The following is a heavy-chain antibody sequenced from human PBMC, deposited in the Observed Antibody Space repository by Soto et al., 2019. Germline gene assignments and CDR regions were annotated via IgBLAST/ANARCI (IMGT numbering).Heavy chain of an antibody. CDR1: GYSFTSYW. D-gene: IGHD3-3*01. V-gene: IGHV5-51*01. J-gene: IGHJ6*02. CDR2: IYPGDSDT. Sequence: GESLKISCKGSGYSFTSYWIGWVRQMPGKGLEWMGIIYPGDSDTRYSPSFQGQVTISADKSISTAYLQWSSLKASDTAIYYCARRAPDFWSGYIPPDHYYYGMDVWGQGTTVTVSS. CDR3: ARRAPDFWSGYIPPDHYYYGMDV.